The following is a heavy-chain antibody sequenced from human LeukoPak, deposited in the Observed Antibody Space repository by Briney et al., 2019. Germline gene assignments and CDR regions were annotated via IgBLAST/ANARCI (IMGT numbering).Heavy chain of an antibody. CDR2: MNPNSGNT. CDR3: ARAGWLLPGYYYYGMDV. D-gene: IGHD3-22*01. J-gene: IGHJ6*02. V-gene: IGHV1-8*01. CDR1: GYTFTSYD. Sequence: ASVKVSCKASGYTFTSYDINWVRQATGQGLEWMGWMNPNSGNTGYAQKFQGRVTITRNTSISTTYMELSSLRSEDTSVYYCARAGWLLPGYYYYGMDVWAQGTTVTVSS.